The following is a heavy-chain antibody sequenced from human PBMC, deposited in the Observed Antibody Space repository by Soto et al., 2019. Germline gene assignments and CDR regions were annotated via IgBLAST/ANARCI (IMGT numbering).Heavy chain of an antibody. D-gene: IGHD3-10*01. Sequence: QVQLVQSGAEVKKPGASVKVSCKASGYTFTSYGISWVRQAPGQGLEWVGWISAYNGNTNYAQQLQGRVTMTTNPSTSTAYMELMSLRSDDTAVYYWARSYLPDYYGSGGNYGMDVWGQGTTVTVSS. CDR2: ISAYNGNT. CDR1: GYTFTSYG. CDR3: ARSYLPDYYGSGGNYGMDV. J-gene: IGHJ6*02. V-gene: IGHV1-18*01.